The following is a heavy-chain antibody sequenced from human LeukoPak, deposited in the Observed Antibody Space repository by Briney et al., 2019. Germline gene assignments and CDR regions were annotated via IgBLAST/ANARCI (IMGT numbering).Heavy chain of an antibody. CDR2: IYHSGST. Sequence: SETLSLTCTVSGGAIRSGTYYWSWIRQPPGKGLEWIGSIYHSGSTYYNPSLKSRVTISVDTSKNQFSLKLSSVTAADTAVYYCARDLRYDSSGFNWFDPWGQGTLVTVSS. CDR1: GGAIRSGTYY. V-gene: IGHV4-39*07. J-gene: IGHJ5*02. D-gene: IGHD3-22*01. CDR3: ARDLRYDSSGFNWFDP.